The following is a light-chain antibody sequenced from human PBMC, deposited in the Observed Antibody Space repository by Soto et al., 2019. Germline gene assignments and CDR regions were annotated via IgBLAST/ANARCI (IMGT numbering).Light chain of an antibody. CDR1: SSDVGAYNY. CDR3: SSYAGSNTFVV. Sequence: QSALTQPPSASGSPGQSVTISCTGTSSDVGAYNYASWYQQHPGKAPKLIIYEVSKRPSGVPARFSGSKSGNTASLTVSGLRAEDEADYYCSSYAGSNTFVVLGGGTKLTVL. CDR2: EVS. J-gene: IGLJ2*01. V-gene: IGLV2-8*01.